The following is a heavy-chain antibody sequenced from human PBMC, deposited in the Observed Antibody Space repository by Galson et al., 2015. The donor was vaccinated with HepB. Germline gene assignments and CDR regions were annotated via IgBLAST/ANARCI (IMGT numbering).Heavy chain of an antibody. CDR3: ARSSYSGSYSWYYYGMDV. Sequence: CAISGDSVSSNSAAWNWIRQSPSRGLEWLGRTYYRSKWYNDYAVSVKSRITINPDTSKNQFSLQLNSVTPEDTAVYYCARSSYSGSYSWYYYGMDVWAKGPRSPSP. D-gene: IGHD1-26*01. CDR2: TYYRSKWYN. V-gene: IGHV6-1*01. J-gene: IGHJ6*02. CDR1: GDSVSSNSAA.